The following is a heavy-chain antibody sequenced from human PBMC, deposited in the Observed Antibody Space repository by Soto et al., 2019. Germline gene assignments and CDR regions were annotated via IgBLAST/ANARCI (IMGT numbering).Heavy chain of an antibody. J-gene: IGHJ6*02. Sequence: SVKVSCKASGFTFTSSAVQWVRQARGQRLEWIGWIVVGSGNTNYAQKLQGRVTMTTDTSTSTAYMELRSLRSDDTAVYYCARDHTPITIFGVVIMDYYYGMDVWGQGTTVTVSS. V-gene: IGHV1-58*01. CDR2: IVVGSGNT. D-gene: IGHD3-3*01. CDR3: ARDHTPITIFGVVIMDYYYGMDV. CDR1: GFTFTSSA.